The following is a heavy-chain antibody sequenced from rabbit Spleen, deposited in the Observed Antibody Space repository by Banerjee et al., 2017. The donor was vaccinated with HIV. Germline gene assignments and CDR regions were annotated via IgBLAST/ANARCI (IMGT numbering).Heavy chain of an antibody. D-gene: IGHD1-1*01. Sequence: QSLEESGGDLVKPGASLTLTCTASGVSFSLSSYMCWVRQAPGKGLEWIACIDAGSSGFTYFATWAKGRFTISKTSSTTVTLQMTRLTAADTATYFCASGYSDIDFDLWGPGTLVTVS. V-gene: IGHV1S40*01. CDR1: GVSFSLSSY. J-gene: IGHJ4*01. CDR2: IDAGSSGFT. CDR3: ASGYSDIDFDL.